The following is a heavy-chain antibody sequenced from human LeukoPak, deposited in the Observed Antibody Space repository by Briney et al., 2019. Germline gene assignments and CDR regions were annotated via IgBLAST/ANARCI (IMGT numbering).Heavy chain of an antibody. D-gene: IGHD3-9*01. J-gene: IGHJ4*02. CDR1: GGSFSGYY. CDR2: INHSGST. V-gene: IGHV4-34*01. Sequence: PSETLSLTCAVYGGSFSGYYWSWIRQPPGKGLERIGEINHSGSTNYNPSLKSRVTISVDTSKNQFSLKLSSVIAADTAVYYCARGVEGDILNWGQGTLVTVSS. CDR3: ARGVEGDILN.